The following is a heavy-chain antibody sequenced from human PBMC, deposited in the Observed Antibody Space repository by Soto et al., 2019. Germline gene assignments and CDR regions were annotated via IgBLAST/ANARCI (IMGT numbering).Heavy chain of an antibody. CDR2: VYHTGRT. CDR3: ARDFAYFDS. CDR1: GGSFKSGSYP. V-gene: IGHV4-61*01. Sequence: SATLSLTCTVSGGSFKSGSYPWSWIRQPPGKGLEWIGYVYHTGRTSYNPSLKSRVSISMDTSKNQFSLNLDSVTAADTAVYFCARDFAYFDSWGQGTLVTVSS. D-gene: IGHD3-3*01. J-gene: IGHJ4*02.